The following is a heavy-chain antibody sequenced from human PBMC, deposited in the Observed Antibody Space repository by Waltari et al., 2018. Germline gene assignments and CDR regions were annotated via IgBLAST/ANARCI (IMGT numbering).Heavy chain of an antibody. D-gene: IGHD3-22*01. J-gene: IGHJ4*02. CDR1: GFNFISYA. V-gene: IGHV3-23*01. Sequence: EVHLLESGGGLAQPGGSLRLSCADSGFNFISYAMSWVRQAPGKGLGGVSGISDSSVITKYAASVKGRFTVSRDNSKNTVFLQLNSLRAEDTAIYYCARHLYSIDYLELGNWGQGTLVTVSS. CDR2: ISDSSVIT. CDR3: ARHLYSIDYLELGN.